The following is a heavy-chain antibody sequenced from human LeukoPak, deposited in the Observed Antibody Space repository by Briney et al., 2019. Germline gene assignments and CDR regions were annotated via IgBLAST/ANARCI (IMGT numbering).Heavy chain of an antibody. CDR3: ARDTLGFGINY. CDR2: ISSSSSTI. CDR1: GFTFSSYS. Sequence: PGGSLRLSCAASGFTFSSYSMNWVRQAPGKGLEWVSYISSSSSTIYYADSVKGRFTISRDNAKNSLYLQMNSLRAEDTAVYYCARDTLGFGINYWGQGTLVTVSS. D-gene: IGHD3-16*01. V-gene: IGHV3-48*04. J-gene: IGHJ4*02.